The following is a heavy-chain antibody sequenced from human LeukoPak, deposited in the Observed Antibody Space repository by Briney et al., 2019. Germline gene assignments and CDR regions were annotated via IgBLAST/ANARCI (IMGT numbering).Heavy chain of an antibody. CDR1: GFTFSSYA. CDR2: ISGSGGST. V-gene: IGHV3-23*01. CDR3: AKVSGYVWAPYYFDY. Sequence: GGSLRLSCAASGFTFSSYAMSWVRQAPGKGLEWVSAISGSGGSTYYADSVKGRFTISRDNSKDTLYLQMNSLRAEDTAVYYCAKVSGYVWAPYYFDYWGQGTLVTVSP. D-gene: IGHD3-16*01. J-gene: IGHJ4*02.